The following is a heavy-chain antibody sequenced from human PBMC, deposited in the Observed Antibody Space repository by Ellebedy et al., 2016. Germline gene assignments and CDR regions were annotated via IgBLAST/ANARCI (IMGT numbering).Heavy chain of an antibody. CDR2: ISGSGGST. CDR1: GFTFSSYA. CDR3: AKDSSGYYQYYFDY. D-gene: IGHD3-22*01. Sequence: GESLKISXAASGFTFSSYAMSWVRQAPGKGLEWVSAISGSGGSTYYADSVKGRFTISRDNSKNTLYLQMNSLRAEDTAVYYCAKDSSGYYQYYFDYWGQGTLVTVSS. V-gene: IGHV3-23*01. J-gene: IGHJ4*02.